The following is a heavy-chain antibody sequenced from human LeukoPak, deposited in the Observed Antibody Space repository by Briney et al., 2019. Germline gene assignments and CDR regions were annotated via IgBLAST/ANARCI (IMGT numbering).Heavy chain of an antibody. D-gene: IGHD2-15*01. CDR3: ATVVVVAATNYYYYATDV. V-gene: IGHV4-59*06. CDR2: IFYTGNT. J-gene: IGHJ6*02. Sequence: SETLSLTCTVSGGSISSYYWSWIRQPAGKGLEWIGYIFYTGNTHYNPSLQSRVTFSVDTSKNQFSLKLSFVTAADTAVYFCATVVVVAATNYYYYATDVWGQGTTVTVSS. CDR1: GGSISSYY.